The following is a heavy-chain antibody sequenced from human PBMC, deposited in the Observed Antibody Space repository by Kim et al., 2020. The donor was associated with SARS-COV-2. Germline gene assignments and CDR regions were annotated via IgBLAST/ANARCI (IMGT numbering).Heavy chain of an antibody. CDR3: ARGRAGVVPGPILGIGPHYDYSVMDV. V-gene: IGHV4-34*01. J-gene: IGHJ6*02. Sequence: SETLSLTCAVYGGSFSGYHWSWISQPPGKGLDWIGEINHSGSTNYNPSLKSRVTISVDTSKNQFSLKLRSVTAADTAVYYCARGRAGVVPGPILGIGPHYDYSVMDVWGQGTTVTVSS. D-gene: IGHD2-2*02. CDR2: INHSGST. CDR1: GGSFSGYH.